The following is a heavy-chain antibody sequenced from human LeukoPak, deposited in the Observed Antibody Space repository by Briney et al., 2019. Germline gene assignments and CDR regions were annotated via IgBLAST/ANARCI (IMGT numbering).Heavy chain of an antibody. D-gene: IGHD6-13*01. CDR1: GGTFSSYA. V-gene: IGHV1-69*04. CDR2: IIPILGIA. J-gene: IGHJ3*02. CDR3: AYSSSWDDAFDI. Sequence: GASVKVSCKASGGTFSSYAISWVRQAPGQGLEWMGRIIPILGIANYAQKFQGRVTITADKSTNTAYMELSSLRSEDTAVYYCAYSSSWDDAFDIWGQGTMVTVSS.